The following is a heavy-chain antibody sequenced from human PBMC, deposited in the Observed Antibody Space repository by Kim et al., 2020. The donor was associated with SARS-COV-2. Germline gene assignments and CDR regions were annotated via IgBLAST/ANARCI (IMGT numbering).Heavy chain of an antibody. Sequence: GGSLRLSCLASGFTFNSFPVHCVRQAPGKGLEWVALISYDGSVKYYAGSVEGRFTISIDNSKNTLYLQMDSLRAEDTAVYYCAIDREASIFLPFDHWGQG. J-gene: IGHJ4*02. D-gene: IGHD3-3*01. V-gene: IGHV3-30*04. CDR1: GFTFNSFP. CDR3: AIDREASIFLPFDH. CDR2: ISYDGSVK.